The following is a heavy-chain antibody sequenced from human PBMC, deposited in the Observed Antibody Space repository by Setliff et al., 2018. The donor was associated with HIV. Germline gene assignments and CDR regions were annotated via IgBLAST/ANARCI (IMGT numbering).Heavy chain of an antibody. CDR1: GGSISSDVHY. CDR3: ARMSISASVYFDY. J-gene: IGHJ4*02. Sequence: SETLSLTCTVSGGSISSDVHYWSWIRQPPGKGLEWIGYIYHTGATYYKSSLESRLTISVDTSKNQFSLKLNSVTAADTAVYFCARMSISASVYFDYWGQGSQVTVSS. V-gene: IGHV4-30-4*01. CDR2: IYHTGAT. D-gene: IGHD6-25*01.